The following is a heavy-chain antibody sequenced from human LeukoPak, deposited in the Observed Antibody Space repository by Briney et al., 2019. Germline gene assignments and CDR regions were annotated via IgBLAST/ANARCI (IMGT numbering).Heavy chain of an antibody. V-gene: IGHV3-7*05. Sequence: PGGSLRLSCAASGFTFSSYIMSWVRQAPGKGLEWVANIKQDGSEKYYVDSVKGRFTISRDNAKNSLYLQMNSLRAEDTAVYYCARDRGSQDYWGQGTLVTVSS. CDR2: IKQDGSEK. J-gene: IGHJ4*02. CDR1: GFTFSSYI. D-gene: IGHD3-10*01. CDR3: ARDRGSQDY.